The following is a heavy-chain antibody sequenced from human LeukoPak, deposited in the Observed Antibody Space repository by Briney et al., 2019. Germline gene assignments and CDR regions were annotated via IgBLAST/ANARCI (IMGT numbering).Heavy chain of an antibody. CDR2: IRFDGSNK. D-gene: IGHD3-10*01. CDR1: GFAFSHHG. Sequence: GGSLRLSCAASGFAFSHHGMHWVRQAPGKGLEWVAFIRFDGSNKYLADSVKGRFTISRDNSKNTLSLQTNSLRVEDTAVYYCAKDYYYGSGSPYYVDKWGQGTLVTVSS. J-gene: IGHJ4*02. CDR3: AKDYYYGSGSPYYVDK. V-gene: IGHV3-30*02.